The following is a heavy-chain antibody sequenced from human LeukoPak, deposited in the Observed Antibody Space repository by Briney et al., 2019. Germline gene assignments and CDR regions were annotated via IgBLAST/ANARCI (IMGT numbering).Heavy chain of an antibody. CDR2: ISGSAGGT. D-gene: IGHD7-27*01. CDR3: AKDRVPNWGSVDPPYFDY. V-gene: IGHV3-23*01. CDR1: GFTFSSYA. J-gene: IGHJ4*02. Sequence: PGGSLRLSCAPSGFTFSSYAMSWVCQAPGRGLEWVSGISGSAGGTSYADSVNGRSTISRDNSKNTLSLQMNSLRAEDTAVYYCAKDRVPNWGSVDPPYFDYWGQGTLVTVSS.